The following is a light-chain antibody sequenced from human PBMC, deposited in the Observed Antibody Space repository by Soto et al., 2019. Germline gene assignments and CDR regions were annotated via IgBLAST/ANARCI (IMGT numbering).Light chain of an antibody. Sequence: EIVRTQSPDTLSVSPGERAALSCRTSQSVSSDLAWYQQKPGQAPRLIIYGASTRATGISARFSGSGSGTEFTLPISSLQSEDFAVYDCHHYSNWTPYTFGQENKLAIK. CDR3: HHYSNWTPYT. CDR2: GAS. V-gene: IGKV3D-15*01. J-gene: IGKJ2*01. CDR1: QSVSSD.